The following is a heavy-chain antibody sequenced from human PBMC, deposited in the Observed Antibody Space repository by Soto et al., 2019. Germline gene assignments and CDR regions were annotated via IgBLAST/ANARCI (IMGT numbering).Heavy chain of an antibody. CDR3: ARGDGGGSGSPASYYYSDVDV. CDR1: GFTFNSYA. J-gene: IGHJ6*02. D-gene: IGHD3-10*01. Sequence: DVQVLESGGDLVQPGGSLRLSCAASGFTFNSYAMSWVRQAPGKGLAWVSSVSAGGDMTYYSDSVKGRFTISRDNSNNPLFLKMTSLRIEDTALYYCARGDGGGSGSPASYYYSDVDVWGQATTVTAS. V-gene: IGHV3-23*01. CDR2: VSAGGDMT.